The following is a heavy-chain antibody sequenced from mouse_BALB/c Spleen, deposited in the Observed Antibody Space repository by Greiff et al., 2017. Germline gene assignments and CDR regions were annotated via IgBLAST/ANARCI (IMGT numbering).Heavy chain of an antibody. CDR1: GYTFTSYV. V-gene: IGHV1-14*01. D-gene: IGHD2-3*01. CDR2: INPYNDGT. J-gene: IGHJ2*01. Sequence: VQLKESGPELVKPGASVKMSCKASGYTFTSYVMHWVKQKPGQGLEWIGYINPYNDGTKYNEKFKGKATLTSDKSSSTAYMELSSLTSEDSAVYYCARGGYYREYYFDYWGQGTTLTVSS. CDR3: ARGGYYREYYFDY.